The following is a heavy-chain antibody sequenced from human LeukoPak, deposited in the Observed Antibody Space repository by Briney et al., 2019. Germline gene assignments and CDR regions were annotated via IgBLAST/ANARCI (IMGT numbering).Heavy chain of an antibody. CDR2: ISSSGSTI. Sequence: GGSLRLSCAASGFTFSSYEMNWVRQAPGKGLEWVSYISSSGSTIYYADSVKGRFTISKDKSKNTLFLQMNSLRAEDTAVYYCAKKGYYDSGSEFAFDSWGQGTLVTVSS. J-gene: IGHJ4*02. CDR3: AKKGYYDSGSEFAFDS. D-gene: IGHD3-10*01. V-gene: IGHV3-48*03. CDR1: GFTFSSYE.